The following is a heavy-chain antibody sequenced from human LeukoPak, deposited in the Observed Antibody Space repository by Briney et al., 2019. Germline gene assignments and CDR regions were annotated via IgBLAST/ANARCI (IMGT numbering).Heavy chain of an antibody. CDR1: GGSISSYY. CDR3: ARRVGGHYYFMDV. Sequence: SETLSLTCTVSGGSISSYYWSWIRQPPGKGLEWIGYIYYSGSTNYNPSLKSRVTISVDTSKNQFSLKLTSVTAADTAVYYCARRVGGHYYFMDVWGKGTTVTVSS. D-gene: IGHD3-16*01. CDR2: IYYSGST. J-gene: IGHJ6*03. V-gene: IGHV4-59*08.